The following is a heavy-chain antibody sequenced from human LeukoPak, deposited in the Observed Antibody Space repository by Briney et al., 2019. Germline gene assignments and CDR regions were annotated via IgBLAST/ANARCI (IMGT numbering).Heavy chain of an antibody. V-gene: IGHV5-10-1*01. CDR2: IDPSDSYT. Sequence: PGESLKISCKGSGYGFTSYWISWVRQMPGKGLEWMGRIDPSDSYTNYSPSFQGHVTISADKSISTAYLQWSSLKASDTAMYYCARHCSGGSCYSDYWGQGTLVTVSS. J-gene: IGHJ4*02. CDR3: ARHCSGGSCYSDY. CDR1: GYGFTSYW. D-gene: IGHD2-15*01.